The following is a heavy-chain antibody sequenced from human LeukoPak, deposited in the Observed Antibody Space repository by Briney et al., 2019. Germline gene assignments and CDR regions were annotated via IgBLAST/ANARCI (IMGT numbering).Heavy chain of an antibody. Sequence: ASVKVSCKASGGTFSSYAISWVRQAPGQGLEWMGGIIPIFGTANYAQKFQGRVTITADESTSTAYMELSSLRSEDTAVYYCARDGGDGYDHSPFDYWGQGTLVTVSS. D-gene: IGHD5-24*01. CDR3: ARDGGDGYDHSPFDY. CDR2: IIPIFGTA. V-gene: IGHV1-69*13. J-gene: IGHJ4*02. CDR1: GGTFSSYA.